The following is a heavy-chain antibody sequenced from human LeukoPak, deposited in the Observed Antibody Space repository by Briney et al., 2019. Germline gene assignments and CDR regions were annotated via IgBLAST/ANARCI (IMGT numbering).Heavy chain of an antibody. CDR3: ARGYDSSGGLGY. Sequence: ASVQVSCKASGYIFTGYWIHWVRQAPGQGLEWMGFINPNSGNTNYAQKFQGRVTMTRDTSISTAYMELSRLRSDDTAVYYCARGYDSSGGLGYWGQGTLVTVSS. CDR2: INPNSGNT. J-gene: IGHJ4*02. D-gene: IGHD3-22*01. CDR1: GYIFTGYW. V-gene: IGHV1-2*02.